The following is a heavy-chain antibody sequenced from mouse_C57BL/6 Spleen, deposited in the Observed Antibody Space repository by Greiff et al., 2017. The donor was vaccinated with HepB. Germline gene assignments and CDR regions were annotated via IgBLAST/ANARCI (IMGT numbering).Heavy chain of an antibody. CDR2: IYPGDGDT. Sequence: VQLQQSGPELVKPGASVKISCKASGYAFSSSWMNWVKQRPGKGLEWIGRIYPGDGDTNYNGKFKGKATLTADKSSSTAYMQLSSLTSEDSAVYFCARKDYYGSSHGYFDVWGTGTTGTVSS. V-gene: IGHV1-82*01. CDR3: ARKDYYGSSHGYFDV. J-gene: IGHJ1*03. CDR1: GYAFSSSW. D-gene: IGHD1-1*01.